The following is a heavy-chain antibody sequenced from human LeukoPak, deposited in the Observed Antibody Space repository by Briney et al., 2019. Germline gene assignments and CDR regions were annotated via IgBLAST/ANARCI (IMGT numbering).Heavy chain of an antibody. J-gene: IGHJ2*01. D-gene: IGHD4-17*01. CDR1: GGSISSSSYY. V-gene: IGHV4-39*01. Sequence: SETLSLTCTVSGGSISSSSYYWGWIRPPPGQGLEWIGSIYYSGSTYYNPSLKSRVTISVDTSKNQFSLKLSSVTAADTAVYYCARLSNDYGDYAGYWYFDLWGRGTLVTVSS. CDR3: ARLSNDYGDYAGYWYFDL. CDR2: IYYSGST.